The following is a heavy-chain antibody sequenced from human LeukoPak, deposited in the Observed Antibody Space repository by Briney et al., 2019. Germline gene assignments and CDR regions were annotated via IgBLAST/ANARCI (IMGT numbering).Heavy chain of an antibody. D-gene: IGHD6-13*01. V-gene: IGHV1-2*02. CDR1: GYTFTGYY. J-gene: IGHJ4*02. CDR2: INPNSGGT. Sequence: ASVKVSCKASGYTFTGYYMHWVRQAPGQGLEWMGWINPNSGGTNYAQKSQGRVTMTRDTSISTAYMELSRLRSDDTAVYYCARDRPHRIAAAGTSLDYWGQGTLVTVSS. CDR3: ARDRPHRIAAAGTSLDY.